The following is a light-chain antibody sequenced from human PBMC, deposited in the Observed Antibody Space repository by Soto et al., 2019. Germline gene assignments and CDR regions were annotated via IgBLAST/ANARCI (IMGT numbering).Light chain of an antibody. CDR1: QSVSSTY. J-gene: IGKJ2*01. CDR2: GTS. V-gene: IGKV3-20*01. CDR3: QQYGNSPYT. Sequence: ETVLTQSPGTLSLSPGERATLSCRASQSVSSTYLAWYQQKPGQAPRLLIYGTSSRATGIPDRFSGSGSGTDFTLTISRLAPEDIAVYHCQQYGNSPYTFGQGTKLEIK.